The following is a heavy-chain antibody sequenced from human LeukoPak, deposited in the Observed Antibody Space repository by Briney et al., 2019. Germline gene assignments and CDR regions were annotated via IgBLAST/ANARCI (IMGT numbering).Heavy chain of an antibody. CDR1: GYTFTSYG. Sequence: ASVKVSCKASGYTFTSYGTSWVRQAPGQGLEWMGWISAYNGNTNYAQKLQGRVTMTTDTSTSTAYMELRSLGSDDTAVYYCARAPAGIAVATHSFDPWGQGTLVTVSS. CDR2: ISAYNGNT. V-gene: IGHV1-18*01. J-gene: IGHJ5*02. D-gene: IGHD6-19*01. CDR3: ARAPAGIAVATHSFDP.